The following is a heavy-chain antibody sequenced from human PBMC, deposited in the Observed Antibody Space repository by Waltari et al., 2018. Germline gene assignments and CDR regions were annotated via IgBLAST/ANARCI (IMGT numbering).Heavy chain of an antibody. CDR1: GCSLSPTGMC. J-gene: IGHJ4*02. CDR3: ARTYHNYYDSSGYYIDY. CDR2: ITWDDDR. Sequence: QVTLRESGPALVKPTQTLTLTCTFSGCSLSPTGMCVSWIRQPPGKSLEWLSRITWDDDRFYSTSLRTRLTISKDTSKTQVVLTMTNMDPADTATYYCARTYHNYYDSSGYYIDYWGQGTLVTVSS. D-gene: IGHD3-22*01. V-gene: IGHV2-70*17.